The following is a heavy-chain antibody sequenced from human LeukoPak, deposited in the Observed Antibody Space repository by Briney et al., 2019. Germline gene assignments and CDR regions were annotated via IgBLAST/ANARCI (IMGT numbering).Heavy chain of an antibody. D-gene: IGHD1-14*01. CDR2: INWNGGST. CDR1: GFTFDDYG. V-gene: IGHV3-20*01. CDR3: ARRYLLPGAFDI. J-gene: IGHJ3*02. Sequence: GGSLRLSCAASGFTFDDYGMSWVRQAPGKGLEWVSGINWNGGSTGYADSVKGRFTISRDNAKNSLYLQMNSLRDEDTALYHCARRYLLPGAFDIWGQGTMVTVSS.